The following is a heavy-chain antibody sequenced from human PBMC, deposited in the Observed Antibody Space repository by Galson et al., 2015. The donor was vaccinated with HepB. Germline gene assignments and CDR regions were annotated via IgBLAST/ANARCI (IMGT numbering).Heavy chain of an antibody. CDR3: ARGDGYSFDY. V-gene: IGHV6-1*01. CDR1: GDSVSSTTAA. J-gene: IGHJ4*02. D-gene: IGHD5-24*01. Sequence: CAISGDSVSSTTAAWNWLRQSPSRGLEWLGRTYYRSKWYSEYAPSVRSRITVNPDTSRNQFSLQLISLTPVDTAVYYCARGDGYSFDYWAQGTLVTVSS. CDR2: TYYRSKWYS.